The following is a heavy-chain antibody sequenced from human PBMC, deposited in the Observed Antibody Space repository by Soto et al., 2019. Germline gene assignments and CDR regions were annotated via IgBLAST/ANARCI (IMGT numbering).Heavy chain of an antibody. CDR3: AKDSGYGHYYFDY. CDR2: ISWDGGST. D-gene: IGHD5-18*01. Sequence: GGSLRLSCAASGFTFDDYTMHWVRQAPGKGLEWVSLISWDGGSTYYADSVKGRFTISRDNSKNSLYLQMNSLRTEDTALYYCAKDSGYGHYYFDYWGQGTLVTVSS. J-gene: IGHJ4*02. CDR1: GFTFDDYT. V-gene: IGHV3-43*01.